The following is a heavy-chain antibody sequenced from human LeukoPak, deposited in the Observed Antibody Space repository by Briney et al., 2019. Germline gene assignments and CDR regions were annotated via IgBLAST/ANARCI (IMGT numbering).Heavy chain of an antibody. J-gene: IGHJ4*02. V-gene: IGHV4-38-2*02. Sequence: SETLSLTCTVSGYSISSGYYWGWIRQPPGKGLEWIGSIYHSGSTYYNPSLKSRVTISVDTSKNQFSLKLSSVTAADTAVYYCARVLSAAFKCQFDYWGQGTLVTVSS. D-gene: IGHD2-2*01. CDR3: ARVLSAAFKCQFDY. CDR1: GYSISSGYY. CDR2: IYHSGST.